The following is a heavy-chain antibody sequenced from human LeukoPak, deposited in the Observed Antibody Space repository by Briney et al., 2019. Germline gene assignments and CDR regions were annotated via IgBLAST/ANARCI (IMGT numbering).Heavy chain of an antibody. CDR2: INDDGSDT. CDR3: VRGGPSTWF. V-gene: IGHV3-74*01. Sequence: PGGSLRLSCAASGFTFKLYWMHWVRQVPGKGPVWVARINDDGSDTVYADSVKGRFTISRDDAKNMLFLQMNSLRGEDTAVHHCVRGGPSTWFWGQGTLVTVSS. CDR1: GFTFKLYW. D-gene: IGHD3-22*01. J-gene: IGHJ4*02.